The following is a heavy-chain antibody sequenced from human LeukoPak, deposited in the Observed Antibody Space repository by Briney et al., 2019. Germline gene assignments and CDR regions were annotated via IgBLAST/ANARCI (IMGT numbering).Heavy chain of an antibody. J-gene: IGHJ4*02. D-gene: IGHD4-17*01. CDR3: AREYGDFDY. Sequence: PSETLSLTCTVSGGSISNYYWSWIRQPARKGLEWIGRIYRSGSTNYNPSLKSRVTVSVDTSKNQFSLKLNSVTAADTAVYYCAREYGDFDYWGQGTLVTVSS. V-gene: IGHV4-4*07. CDR2: IYRSGST. CDR1: GGSISNYY.